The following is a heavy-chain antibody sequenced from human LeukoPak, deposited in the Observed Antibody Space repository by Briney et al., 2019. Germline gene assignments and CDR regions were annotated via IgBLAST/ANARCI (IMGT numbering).Heavy chain of an antibody. J-gene: IGHJ4*02. Sequence: GGSLRLSCAASGFTFSNAWTNWVRQAPGKGLEWVGRIKSKTDGGTTDYAAPVKGRFTISRDDSKNTLYLQMNSLKTEDTAVYYCTTVIVVVPAATAAYDGYWGQGTLVTVSS. D-gene: IGHD2-2*01. V-gene: IGHV3-15*07. CDR2: IKSKTDGGTT. CDR1: GFTFSNAW. CDR3: TTVIVVVPAATAAYDGY.